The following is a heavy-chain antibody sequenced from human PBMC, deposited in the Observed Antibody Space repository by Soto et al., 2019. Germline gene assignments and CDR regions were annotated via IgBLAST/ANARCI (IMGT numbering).Heavy chain of an antibody. CDR2: ISSSSSYT. V-gene: IGHV3-11*05. J-gene: IGHJ4*02. Sequence: QVQLVESGGGLVKPGGSLRLSCAASGFTFSDYYMSWIRKAPGKGLEWVSYISSSSSYTNYADSVKGRFTISRDNAKNSLYLQMNSLRAEDTAVYYCARERNGYNSIFDYWGQGTLVTVSS. CDR1: GFTFSDYY. CDR3: ARERNGYNSIFDY. D-gene: IGHD5-12*01.